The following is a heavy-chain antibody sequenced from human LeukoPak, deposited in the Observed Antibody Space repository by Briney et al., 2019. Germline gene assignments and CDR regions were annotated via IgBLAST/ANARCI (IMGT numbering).Heavy chain of an antibody. CDR3: AKERRPDSFSDFDY. J-gene: IGHJ4*02. D-gene: IGHD2/OR15-2a*01. CDR2: TSGNGRFT. CDR1: GYNFRDYG. V-gene: IGHV3-43*02. Sequence: GGSLRLSCAASGYNFRDYGIHWVRQAPGKGLEWLSVTSGNGRFTDYADSVKGRFTISRDNSKNSLFLQIHSVRTEDTAFYYSAKERRPDSFSDFDYWGQGTLVTVSS.